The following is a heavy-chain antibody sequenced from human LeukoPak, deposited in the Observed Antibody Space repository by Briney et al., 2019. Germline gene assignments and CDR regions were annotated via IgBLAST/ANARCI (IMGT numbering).Heavy chain of an antibody. V-gene: IGHV3-11*06. CDR2: ISSSSSDT. CDR1: GFTFSKVW. Sequence: PGGSLRLSCAASGFTFSKVWMSWIRQTPGKGLEWLSYISSSSSDTNYADSVKGRFTISRDNAKNSLYLQMNSLRAEDTAVYYCARGSRTIELGDDYWGQGTLVTVSS. CDR3: ARGSRTIELGDDY. D-gene: IGHD5-24*01. J-gene: IGHJ4*02.